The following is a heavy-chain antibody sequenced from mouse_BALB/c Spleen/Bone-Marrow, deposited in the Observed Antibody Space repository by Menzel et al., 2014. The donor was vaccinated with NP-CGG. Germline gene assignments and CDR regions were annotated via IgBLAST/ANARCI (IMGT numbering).Heavy chain of an antibody. D-gene: IGHD2-12*01. J-gene: IGHJ4*01. Sequence: EVQGVESGGGLVKPGGSLKLSCAASGSAFSSYEMSWVRQTPEKRLEWVATISSGGSYTYYPDSVKGRFTISRDNARNTLYLQMSSLRSEDTALYYCARQLLYAMDYWGQGTSVTVSS. V-gene: IGHV5-9*02. CDR2: ISSGGSYT. CDR3: ARQLLYAMDY. CDR1: GSAFSSYE.